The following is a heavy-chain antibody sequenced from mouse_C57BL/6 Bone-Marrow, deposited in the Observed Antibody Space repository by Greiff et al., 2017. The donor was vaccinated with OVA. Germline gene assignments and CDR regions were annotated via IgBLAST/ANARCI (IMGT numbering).Heavy chain of an antibody. CDR2: IYPGSGNT. CDR1: GYTFTDYY. CDR3: AITTVRLDYFDY. J-gene: IGHJ2*01. D-gene: IGHD1-1*01. V-gene: IGHV1-76*01. Sequence: QVQLQQSGAELVRPGASVKLSCKASGYTFTDYYINWVKQRPGQGLEWIARIYPGSGNTYYNEKFKGKATLTAEKSSSTAYMQLSSLTSEDSAVYFCAITTVRLDYFDYWGQGTTLTVSS.